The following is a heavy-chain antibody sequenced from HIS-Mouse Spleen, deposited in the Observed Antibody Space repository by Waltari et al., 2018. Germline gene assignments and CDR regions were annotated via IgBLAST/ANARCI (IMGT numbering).Heavy chain of an antibody. Sequence: QLQLQESGPGLVKPSETLSLTCPVSGGSTSSSSYYWAWIRQPPGKGLGWIGSIYYSGSTYYNPSLKSRVTISVDTSKNQFSLKLSSVTAADTAVYYCAREIPYSSSWYDWYFDLWGRGTLVTVSS. D-gene: IGHD6-13*01. CDR1: GGSTSSSSYY. CDR2: IYYSGST. J-gene: IGHJ2*01. CDR3: AREIPYSSSWYDWYFDL. V-gene: IGHV4-39*07.